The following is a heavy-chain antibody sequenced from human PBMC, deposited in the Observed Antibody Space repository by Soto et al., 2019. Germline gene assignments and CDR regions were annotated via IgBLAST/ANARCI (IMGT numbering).Heavy chain of an antibody. CDR3: ARDLRGIAAAGPFDY. Sequence: ASVKVSCKASGYTFTGYYMHWVRQAPGQGLEWMGWINPNSGGTNYAQKFQGWVTMTRDTSISTAYMELSRLRSDDTAVYYRARDLRGIAAAGPFDYWGQGTLVTVSS. CDR1: GYTFTGYY. J-gene: IGHJ4*02. D-gene: IGHD6-13*01. CDR2: INPNSGGT. V-gene: IGHV1-2*04.